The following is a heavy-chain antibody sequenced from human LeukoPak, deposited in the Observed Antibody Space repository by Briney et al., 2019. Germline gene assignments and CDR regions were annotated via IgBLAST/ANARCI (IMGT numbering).Heavy chain of an antibody. CDR2: IWNDGSNK. CDR1: GFTFSTYG. D-gene: IGHD6-13*01. Sequence: GRSLRLSCAASGFTFSTYGMHWVRQAPGKGLGWVAVIWNDGSNKYYADSVKGRFTISRDISKNTLHLQMNSLRAEDTAIYYCARGGIAAADIDYWSQGTLVTVSS. CDR3: ARGGIAAADIDY. J-gene: IGHJ4*02. V-gene: IGHV3-33*01.